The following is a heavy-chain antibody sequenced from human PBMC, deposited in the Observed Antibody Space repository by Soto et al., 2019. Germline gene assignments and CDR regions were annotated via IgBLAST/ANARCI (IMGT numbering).Heavy chain of an antibody. Sequence: SETLSLTCTVSGGSISSSSYYWGWIRQPPGKGLEWIGSIYYSGSTYYNPSLKSRVTISVDTSKNQFSLKLSSVTAADTAVYYCARQARLFVVVPAAIWFDPWGQGTLVTVSS. CDR2: IYYSGST. J-gene: IGHJ5*02. CDR3: ARQARLFVVVPAAIWFDP. V-gene: IGHV4-39*01. CDR1: GGSISSSSYY. D-gene: IGHD2-2*01.